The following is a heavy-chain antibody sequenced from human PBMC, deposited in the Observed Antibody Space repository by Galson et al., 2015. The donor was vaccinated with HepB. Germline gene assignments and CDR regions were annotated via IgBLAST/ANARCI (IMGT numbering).Heavy chain of an antibody. CDR2: ISYDGSNK. D-gene: IGHD4-23*01. V-gene: IGHV3-30*04. Sequence: SMRLSCAASGFTFSSYAMHWVRQAPGKGLEWVAVISYDGSNKYYADSVEGRFTISRDNSKNTLYLQMNSLRAEDTAVYYCAKDAHDGGNSWFDYWGQGTLVTVSS. J-gene: IGHJ4*02. CDR3: AKDAHDGGNSWFDY. CDR1: GFTFSSYA.